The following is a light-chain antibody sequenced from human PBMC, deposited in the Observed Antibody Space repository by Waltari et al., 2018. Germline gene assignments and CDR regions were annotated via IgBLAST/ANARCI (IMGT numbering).Light chain of an antibody. J-gene: IGLJ1*01. V-gene: IGLV3-10*01. Sequence: SYELTQPPSESVSPGQTARITCSGHELPRKYAYWFQQKSGQAPRLVIFEDTKRPPGIPERFSGSSSGTVATLTITGAQVDDEADYYCYSSDSTGLRVFGGGTTV. CDR2: EDT. CDR3: YSSDSTGLRV. CDR1: ELPRKY.